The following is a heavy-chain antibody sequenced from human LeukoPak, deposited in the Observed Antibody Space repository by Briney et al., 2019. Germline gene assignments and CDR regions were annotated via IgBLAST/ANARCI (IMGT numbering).Heavy chain of an antibody. CDR1: GYTLTSYD. V-gene: IGHV1-8*01. Sequence: VASVKVSCKASGYTLTSYDINWVRQATGQGLEWMGWMNPNSGRTGYAQNFQGRITITRNTSISTAYMELSSLRSEDTAVYYCARSSGSYSLFDYWGQGTLVTVSS. D-gene: IGHD1-26*01. CDR3: ARSSGSYSLFDY. J-gene: IGHJ4*02. CDR2: MNPNSGRT.